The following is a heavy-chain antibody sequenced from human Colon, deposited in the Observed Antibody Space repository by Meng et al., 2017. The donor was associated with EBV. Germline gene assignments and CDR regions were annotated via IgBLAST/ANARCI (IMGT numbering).Heavy chain of an antibody. V-gene: IGHV4-4*03. D-gene: IGHD2-21*02. CDR1: GGSRSSRNW. CDR3: ARVGAYCGGDCYHPR. Sequence: QQRGSGPGRGKPPGTVSPICAFSGGSRSSRNWWSWVRQPPGKGLEWIGEIYHSGSTTYNPSLKSRVTISVDESKNQFSLRLSSVTAADTAVYYCARVGAYCGGDCYHPRWGQGTLVTVSS. CDR2: IYHSGST. J-gene: IGHJ4*02.